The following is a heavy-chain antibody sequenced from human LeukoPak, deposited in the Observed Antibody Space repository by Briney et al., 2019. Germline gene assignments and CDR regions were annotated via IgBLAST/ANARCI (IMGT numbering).Heavy chain of an antibody. CDR2: IIPILGIA. CDR3: ARDPLSSGNWFDP. CDR1: GGTFSSYT. Sequence: SVKVSCKASGGTFSSYTISWVRQAPGQGLEWMGRIIPILGIANYAQKFQGRVTITADKSTSTAYMELSSLRSEDTAVYYCARDPLSSGNWFDPWGQGTLVTVPS. V-gene: IGHV1-69*04. D-gene: IGHD2/OR15-2a*01. J-gene: IGHJ5*02.